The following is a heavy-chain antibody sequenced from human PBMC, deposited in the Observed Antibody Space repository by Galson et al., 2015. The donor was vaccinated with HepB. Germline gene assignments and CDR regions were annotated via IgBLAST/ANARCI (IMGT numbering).Heavy chain of an antibody. CDR3: ARDRRLKRYGGNSGWFDP. CDR1: GGSISSYY. J-gene: IGHJ5*02. V-gene: IGHV4-59*01. D-gene: IGHD4-23*01. CDR2: IYYSGST. Sequence: ETLSLTCTVSGGSISSYYWSWIRQPPGKGLEWIGYIYYSGSTNYNPSLKSRVTISVDTSKNQFSLKLSSVTAADTAVYYCARDRRLKRYGGNSGWFDPWGQGTLVTVSS.